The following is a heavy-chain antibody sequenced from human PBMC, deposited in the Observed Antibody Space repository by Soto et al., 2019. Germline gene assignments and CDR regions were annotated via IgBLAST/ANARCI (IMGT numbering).Heavy chain of an antibody. J-gene: IGHJ6*03. CDR1: GFTFSSYA. D-gene: IGHD6-6*01. CDR2: ISGSGGST. Sequence: GGSLRLSCAASGFTFSSYAMSWVRQAPGKGLEWVSAISGSGGSTYYADSVKGRFTISRDNSKNTLYLQMNSLRAEDTAVYYCSKCPRIAARLRDYYYYYYMDVWGKGTTVTVSS. V-gene: IGHV3-23*01. CDR3: SKCPRIAARLRDYYYYYYMDV.